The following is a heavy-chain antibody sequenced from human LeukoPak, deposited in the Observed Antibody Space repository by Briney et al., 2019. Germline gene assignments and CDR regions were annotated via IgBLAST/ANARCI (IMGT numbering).Heavy chain of an antibody. J-gene: IGHJ4*02. CDR2: ISYTGGA. CDR1: GGSVSSSYW. Sequence: KSSETLSLTCAVSGGSVSSSYWWSWVRQPPGKGLEWIGEISYTGGANYNPSLKSRVTISIDESKNQFSLKVTSVTAADTAMYYCARHIGIVGLRGFDYWGQGTLVTVSS. D-gene: IGHD2/OR15-2a*01. V-gene: IGHV4-4*02. CDR3: ARHIGIVGLRGFDY.